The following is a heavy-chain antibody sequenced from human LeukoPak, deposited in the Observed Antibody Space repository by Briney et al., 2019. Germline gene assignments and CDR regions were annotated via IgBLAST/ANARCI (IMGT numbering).Heavy chain of an antibody. CDR2: IKSKTDGGTT. V-gene: IGHV3-15*01. Sequence: GGSLRLSCAASEFPFRNAWMNWVRQGPGTGLEWVGRIKSKTDGGTTDYAAPVEGRFTISRDDSKNTVYLQMNSLKTDDTAVYYCTSQYFDYWGQGTLVAVSS. J-gene: IGHJ4*02. CDR1: EFPFRNAW. CDR3: TSQYFDY.